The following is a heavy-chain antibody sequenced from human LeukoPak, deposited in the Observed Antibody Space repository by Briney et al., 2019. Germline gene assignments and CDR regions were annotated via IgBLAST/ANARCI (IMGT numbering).Heavy chain of an antibody. V-gene: IGHV4-39*01. D-gene: IGHD3-16*02. CDR3: ARPNMITFGGVIVHPIDY. J-gene: IGHJ4*02. Sequence: PSETLSLTCTVSGGSISSSSYYWGWIRQPPGKGLEWIGSIYYSGSTYCNPSLKSRVTISVDTSKNQFSLKLSSVTAADTAVYYCARPNMITFGGVIVHPIDYWGQGTLVTVSS. CDR2: IYYSGST. CDR1: GGSISSSSYY.